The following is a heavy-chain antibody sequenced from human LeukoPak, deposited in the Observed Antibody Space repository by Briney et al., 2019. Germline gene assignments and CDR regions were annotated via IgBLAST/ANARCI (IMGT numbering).Heavy chain of an antibody. CDR2: IKLDGSEK. CDR3: ARDQYDTWSRRGNFDS. D-gene: IGHD3-3*01. V-gene: IGHV3-7*03. CDR1: GFTFGKYW. Sequence: GGSLGLSCVASGFTFGKYWMSWVRQAPGKGLEWVANIKLDGSEKNYVDSVKGRFTISRDNTKNSLYLQMNSLRVEDTAVFYCARDQYDTWSRRGNFDSWGQGTLVIVSS. J-gene: IGHJ4*02.